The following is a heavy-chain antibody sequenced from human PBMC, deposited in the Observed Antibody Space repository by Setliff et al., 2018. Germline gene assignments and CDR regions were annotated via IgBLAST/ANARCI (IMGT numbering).Heavy chain of an antibody. Sequence: SETLSLTCTVSGYSISSGYICGWIRQPPGKGLEWVGNIGHTGSINYNPSLKSRLTISRDTSKNQVSLNLTSVTATDTAVYYCARDLGHGGDSDYWGQGILVTVSS. CDR1: GYSISSGYI. V-gene: IGHV4-38-2*02. CDR2: IGHTGSI. D-gene: IGHD2-21*02. J-gene: IGHJ4*02. CDR3: ARDLGHGGDSDY.